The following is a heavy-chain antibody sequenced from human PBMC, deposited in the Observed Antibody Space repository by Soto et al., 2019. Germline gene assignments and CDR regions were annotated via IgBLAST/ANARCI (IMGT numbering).Heavy chain of an antibody. CDR3: ARSGYSYGPNPLLY. CDR2: IYYSGSI. D-gene: IGHD5-18*01. J-gene: IGHJ4*02. CDR1: GGSISSGGYY. Sequence: QVQLQESGPGLVKPSQTLSLTCIVSGGSISSGGYYWSWIRQHPGKGLEWIGYIYYSGSIYYNPYLKRRVTITVDTSKNQFSLQLSSVTAADTAVYYCARSGYSYGPNPLLYWGQGTLVTVSS. V-gene: IGHV4-31*03.